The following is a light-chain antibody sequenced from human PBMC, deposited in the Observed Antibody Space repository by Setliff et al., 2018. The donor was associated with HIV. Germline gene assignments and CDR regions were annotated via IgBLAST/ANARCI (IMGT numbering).Light chain of an antibody. CDR3: AAWDDSLNGREWV. CDR1: SSNIGSNT. Sequence: QSVLTQPPSASGTPGQRVTISCSGSSSNIGSNTVNWYQQPPGTATKLLIYSNNQRPSGVPDRCSGSKSGTSASLAISGLQSEDEADYYCAAWDDSLNGREWVFGGGTKVTVL. J-gene: IGLJ3*02. CDR2: SNN. V-gene: IGLV1-44*01.